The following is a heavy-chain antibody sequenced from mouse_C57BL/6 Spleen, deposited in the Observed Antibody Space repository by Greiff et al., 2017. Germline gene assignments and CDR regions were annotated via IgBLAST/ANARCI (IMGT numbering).Heavy chain of an antibody. J-gene: IGHJ3*01. CDR2: IDPSDSYT. CDR1: GYTFTSYR. V-gene: IGHV1-69*01. CDR3: ARPYYYGSSYEAWFAY. D-gene: IGHD1-1*01. Sequence: QVQLQQPGAELVMPGASVKLSCKASGYTFTSYRMHWVKQRPGQGLEWIGEIDPSDSYTNYNQKFKGKSTLTVDKSSSTAYMQLSSLTSEDSAVYYCARPYYYGSSYEAWFAYWGQGTLVTVSA.